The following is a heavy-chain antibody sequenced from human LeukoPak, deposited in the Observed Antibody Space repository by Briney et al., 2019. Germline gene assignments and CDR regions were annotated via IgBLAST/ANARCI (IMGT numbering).Heavy chain of an antibody. Sequence: EASVKVSCKASGYTFTSYDINWVRQATGQGLEWVGWMNPNSGNTGYAQKFQGRVTMTRNTSISTAYMELSSLRSEDTAVYYCARARGIVVVPAAMYGMDVWGQGTTVTVSS. CDR2: MNPNSGNT. J-gene: IGHJ6*02. CDR3: ARARGIVVVPAAMYGMDV. D-gene: IGHD2-2*01. V-gene: IGHV1-8*01. CDR1: GYTFTSYD.